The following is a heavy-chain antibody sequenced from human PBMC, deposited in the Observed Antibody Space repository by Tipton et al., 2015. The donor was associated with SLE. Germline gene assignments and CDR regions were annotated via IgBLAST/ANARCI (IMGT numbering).Heavy chain of an antibody. V-gene: IGHV4-59*01. CDR1: GGSISSYY. Sequence: LRLSCTVSGGSISSYYWSWIRQPPGKGLEWIGYISYSGSTNYNPSLKSRVTISVDTSKNQFSLKLSSVTAADTAVYYCARVPFYYYYYMDVWAKGTTVTVSS. J-gene: IGHJ6*03. CDR3: ARVPFYYYYYMDV. CDR2: ISYSGST.